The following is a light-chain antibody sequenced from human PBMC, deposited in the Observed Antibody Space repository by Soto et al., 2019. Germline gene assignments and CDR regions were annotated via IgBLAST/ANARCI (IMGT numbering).Light chain of an antibody. Sequence: QSALTQPPSASGSPGQSVTISCTGTSSDVGGYNYVSWYQQYPGRAPKLMIYEVTKRPSGVPDRFSGSKSGNTASLTVSGLQAEDEADCYCSSYAASNNFYFVFGGGTQLTVL. CDR2: EVT. CDR1: SSDVGGYNY. J-gene: IGLJ3*02. V-gene: IGLV2-8*01. CDR3: SSYAASNNFYFV.